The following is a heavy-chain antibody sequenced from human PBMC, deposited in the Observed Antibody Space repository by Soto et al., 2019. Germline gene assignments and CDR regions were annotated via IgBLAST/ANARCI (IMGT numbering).Heavy chain of an antibody. D-gene: IGHD6-6*01. V-gene: IGHV1-69*01. J-gene: IGHJ3*02. CDR1: GGTFSNYA. CDR2: IIPIFGTA. CDR3: AREGDITARPERVVGAAGFLANDAFDI. Sequence: QVQLVQSGAEVKKPGSSVKVSCKASGGTFSNYAISWVRQAPGQGLEWMGGIIPIFGTANYAQKFQGRVTITADESTNTAYMELSSLRSEDTAVYYCAREGDITARPERVVGAAGFLANDAFDIWGQGTMVTVSS.